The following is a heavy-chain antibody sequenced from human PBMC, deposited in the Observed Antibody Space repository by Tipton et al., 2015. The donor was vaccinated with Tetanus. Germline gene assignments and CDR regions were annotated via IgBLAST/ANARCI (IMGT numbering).Heavy chain of an antibody. V-gene: IGHV4-31*11. D-gene: IGHD1-1*01. CDR2: IYDSGSI. Sequence: TLSLTCAVSGISVSAGRYAWSWIRQPPGKGLEWIGYIYDSGSIYYNPSLKSRVSISIDTSKNQFSLKLSSVTAADTAVYYCARERYIHYGMDVWGQGTTVTVSS. CDR3: ARERYIHYGMDV. J-gene: IGHJ6*02. CDR1: GISVSAGRYA.